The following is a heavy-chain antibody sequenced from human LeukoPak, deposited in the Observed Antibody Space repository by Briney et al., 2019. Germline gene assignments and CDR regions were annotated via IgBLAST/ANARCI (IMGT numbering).Heavy chain of an antibody. CDR3: ARQVDGSGSYSPRFYYYMDV. J-gene: IGHJ6*03. CDR2: INYSGNT. V-gene: IGHV4-39*01. Sequence: PSETLSLTCTVSGGSISSSSYYWGWIRQPPGKGLQWIGSINYSGNTYYNPSLKSRVTISVDTSKNQFSLKLSSVTAADTAVYYCARQVDGSGSYSPRFYYYMDVWGKGTTVTISS. CDR1: GGSISSSSYY. D-gene: IGHD3-10*01.